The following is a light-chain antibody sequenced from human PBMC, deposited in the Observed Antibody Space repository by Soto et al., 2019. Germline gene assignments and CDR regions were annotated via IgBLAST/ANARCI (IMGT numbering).Light chain of an antibody. V-gene: IGKV4-1*01. J-gene: IGKJ1*01. CDR3: QQYYDAPQT. CDR2: WAS. CDR1: QSILYSSNNKHY. Sequence: DIVMTQSPDSLAVSLGERATINCKSSQSILYSSNNKHYLAWYQKNPGQPPKLLIYWASTRESGVPDRCSGSGSGTDFTLTISSLQAGDVAVYYCQQYYDAPQTYGQGTKVEIK.